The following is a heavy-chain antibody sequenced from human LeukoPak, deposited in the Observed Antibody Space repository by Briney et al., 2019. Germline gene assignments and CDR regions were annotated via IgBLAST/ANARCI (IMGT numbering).Heavy chain of an antibody. J-gene: IGHJ4*02. Sequence: SETLSLTCTVSGGSISSGDYYWSWIRQPAGKGLEWIGRIYTSGSTNYNPSLKSRVTMSVDTSKNQFSLKLSSVTAADTAVYYCARDSAVAAYYFDYWGQGTLVTVSS. V-gene: IGHV4-61*02. CDR1: GGSISSGDYY. CDR2: IYTSGST. D-gene: IGHD6-19*01. CDR3: ARDSAVAAYYFDY.